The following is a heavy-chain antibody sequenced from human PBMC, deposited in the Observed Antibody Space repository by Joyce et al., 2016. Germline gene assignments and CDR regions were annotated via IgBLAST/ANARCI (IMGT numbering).Heavy chain of an antibody. J-gene: IGHJ4*02. Sequence: EVQLLESGGGWVQPGGSLILSCAASGFTFSSYAMSWVRQASGKVLEWVSAISGSDDGTYHADSVRGRFTISRDNSKNTLYLQMNSLTAEDTAIYYCAKGTLGACSGTTCYPLDSWGQGTLVTVSS. CDR2: ISGSDDGT. CDR1: GFTFSSYA. D-gene: IGHD2-15*01. CDR3: AKGTLGACSGTTCYPLDS. V-gene: IGHV3-23*01.